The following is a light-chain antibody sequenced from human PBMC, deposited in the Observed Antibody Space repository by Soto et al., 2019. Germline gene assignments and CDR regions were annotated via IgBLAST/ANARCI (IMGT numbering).Light chain of an antibody. CDR3: QQYVSKPLT. V-gene: IGKV3-20*01. Sequence: VFAQSSGPLSSSKGESATLSCRASQTVRNNYLAWYQQKPGQAPRLLIYDASSRATGIPDRFSGSGSGTDFTLIISRLEPEDFVVYYCQQYVSKPLTFGGGTKVDIK. J-gene: IGKJ4*01. CDR2: DAS. CDR1: QTVRNNY.